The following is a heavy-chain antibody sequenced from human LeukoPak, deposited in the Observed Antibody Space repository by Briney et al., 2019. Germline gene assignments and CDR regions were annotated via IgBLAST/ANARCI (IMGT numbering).Heavy chain of an antibody. V-gene: IGHV3-53*01. CDR3: ATGYYFGSGSYGYLDY. CDR1: EITDRSKY. Sequence: PGGSLRLSCAAPEITDRSKYMSWGRYTQGKGLEWLGHIYSSGDTYTADSVKGRFTISRDNSENTLYLQMDSLRAEDTAVYYCATGYYFGSGSYGYLDYWGQGTLVTVSS. J-gene: IGHJ4*02. CDR2: IYSSGDT. D-gene: IGHD3-10*01.